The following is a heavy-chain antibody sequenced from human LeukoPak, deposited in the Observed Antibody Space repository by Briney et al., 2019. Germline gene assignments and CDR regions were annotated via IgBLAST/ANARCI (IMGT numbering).Heavy chain of an antibody. J-gene: IGHJ3*02. CDR1: GFTSSNPW. CDR3: TTEGRDGYYDAFDI. D-gene: IGHD5-24*01. CDR2: IKSKTDGGTT. V-gene: IGHV3-15*01. Sequence: PLGCLRLSCAPSGFTSSNPWMSWVRHAPRKGREWGGRIKSKTDGGTTDNAAPVKGRFTISRDDSKNTLYLQMNSLKTEDTAVYYCTTEGRDGYYDAFDIWGQGTMVTVSS.